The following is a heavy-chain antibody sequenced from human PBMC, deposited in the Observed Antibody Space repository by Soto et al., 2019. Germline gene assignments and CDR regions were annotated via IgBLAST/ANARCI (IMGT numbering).Heavy chain of an antibody. CDR3: AKCSLIAVAGPDNFDY. CDR2: ISGSGGST. J-gene: IGHJ4*02. Sequence: HPGGSLRLSCAASGFTFSSYAMSWVRQAPGKGLEWVSAISGSGGSTYYADSVKGRFTISRDNSKNTLYLQMNSLRAEDTAVYYCAKCSLIAVAGPDNFDYWGQGTLVTVS. D-gene: IGHD6-19*01. CDR1: GFTFSSYA. V-gene: IGHV3-23*01.